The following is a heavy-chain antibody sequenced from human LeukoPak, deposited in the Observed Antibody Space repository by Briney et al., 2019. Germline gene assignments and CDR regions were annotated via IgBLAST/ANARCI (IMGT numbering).Heavy chain of an antibody. CDR3: AKEGYDSSGLDY. J-gene: IGHJ4*02. CDR2: IRYDGSNK. Sequence: GGSLRLSCVASGFTFTSYGMHGVRQAPGKGLEWVAFIRYDGSNKYYADSVKGRFTISRDNSKNTLYLQMNSLRAEDTAVYYWAKEGYDSSGLDYWGQGTLVTVSS. D-gene: IGHD3-22*01. V-gene: IGHV3-30*02. CDR1: GFTFTSYG.